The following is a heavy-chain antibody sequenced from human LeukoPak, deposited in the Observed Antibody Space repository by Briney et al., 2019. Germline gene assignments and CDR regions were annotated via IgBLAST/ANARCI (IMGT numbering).Heavy chain of an antibody. CDR1: GGSIYNYY. D-gene: IGHD3-22*01. CDR3: ARESKTYDGSGYYHDS. V-gene: IGHV4-4*07. CDR2: IYTGGST. Sequence: PSETLSLTCTVSGGSIYNYYWSWIRQPAGKGLEWIGRIYTGGSTDYGPSLKSRVTMSLDTSKNQFSLNLYSVTAADTAVYFCARESKTYDGSGYYHDSWGQGTLVTVSS. J-gene: IGHJ4*02.